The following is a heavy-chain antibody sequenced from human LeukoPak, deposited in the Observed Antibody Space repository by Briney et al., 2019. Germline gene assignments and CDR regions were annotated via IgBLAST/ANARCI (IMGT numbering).Heavy chain of an antibody. V-gene: IGHV3-49*04. J-gene: IGHJ2*01. D-gene: IGHD1-26*01. CDR1: GFTFGDYA. CDR3: TRVGGGSYYSWYFDL. CDR2: IRSKAYGGTT. Sequence: GGSLRLSCTASGFTFGDYAMSWVRQAPGKGLEWVGFIRSKAYGGTTEYAASVKGRFTISRDDSKSIAYLQMNSLKTEDTAVYYCTRVGGGSYYSWYFDLWGRGTLVTVSS.